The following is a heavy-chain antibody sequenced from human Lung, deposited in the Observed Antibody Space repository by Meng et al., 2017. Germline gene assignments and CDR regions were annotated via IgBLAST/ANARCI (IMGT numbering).Heavy chain of an antibody. V-gene: IGHV4-34*01. CDR2: INHSGST. D-gene: IGHD4-11*01. J-gene: IGHJ4*02. Sequence: QVQLQQWGAVQLTPSEPLSRTRVVSGWCFSDYNWSWNRPPPGTGLGWIGDINHSGSTNYNPSLESRATISVDTSQNNLSLNLSSVTAADSAVYYCARGPTTMAHDFDYWGQGTLVTVSS. CDR3: ARGPTTMAHDFDY. CDR1: GWCFSDYN.